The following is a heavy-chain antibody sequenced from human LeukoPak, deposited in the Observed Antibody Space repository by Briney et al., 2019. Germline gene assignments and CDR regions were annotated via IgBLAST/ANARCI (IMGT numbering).Heavy chain of an antibody. D-gene: IGHD6-6*01. CDR1: GFTFSSYA. CDR2: ISGSGASA. J-gene: IGHJ4*02. Sequence: GGSLRLSCAASGFTFSSYAMSWVRQAPGKGLEWVSAISGSGASAYYADSVRGRFTISRDNSKNTLYLQMNSLRAEDTAVYYCARGTIAARPFGFDYWGQGTLVTVSS. CDR3: ARGTIAARPFGFDY. V-gene: IGHV3-23*01.